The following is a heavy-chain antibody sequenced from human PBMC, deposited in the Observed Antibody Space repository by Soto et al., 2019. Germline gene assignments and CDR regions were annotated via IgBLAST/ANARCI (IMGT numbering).Heavy chain of an antibody. V-gene: IGHV4-34*01. CDR1: GGSFSGYY. CDR2: INHSGST. CDR3: ARGLRIAAAGPIELFDY. J-gene: IGHJ4*02. Sequence: QVQLQQWGAGLLKPSETLSLTCAVYGGSFSGYYWSWIRQPPGKGLEWIGEINHSGSTNYNPSLKRRVTIAVDTSKNQFSLKLSAVTAADTAVYYCARGLRIAAAGPIELFDYWGQGTLVTVSS. D-gene: IGHD6-13*01.